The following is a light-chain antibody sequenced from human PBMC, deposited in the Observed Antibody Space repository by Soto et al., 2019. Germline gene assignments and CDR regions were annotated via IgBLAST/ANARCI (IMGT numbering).Light chain of an antibody. CDR2: GNS. Sequence: QSVLTQPPSVSGAPGQRVTISCTGSSSNIGAGYDVHWYQQLPGTAPKLLIYGNSNRPSGVPDRFSGSKSGTSASLAITGLQAEDEADYYCQSYDRSLSGSVVSGGGTLLTVL. J-gene: IGLJ2*01. V-gene: IGLV1-40*01. CDR3: QSYDRSLSGSVV. CDR1: SSNIGAGYD.